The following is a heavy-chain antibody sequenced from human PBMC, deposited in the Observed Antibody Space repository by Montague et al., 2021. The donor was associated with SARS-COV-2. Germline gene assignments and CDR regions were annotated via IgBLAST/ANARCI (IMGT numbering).Heavy chain of an antibody. CDR1: GGSISSGGCY. V-gene: IGHV4-31*03. J-gene: IGHJ3*02. Sequence: SLSLTCTVSGGSISSGGCYWSRLRQHPGKGLEWIGYIYYSGSTYYNPSLKSRVTISVATSKNQFSLKLSSVTAADTAVYSCARALITMIAVVNAFDIWGQGTMVTVSS. D-gene: IGHD3-22*01. CDR2: IYYSGST. CDR3: ARALITMIAVVNAFDI.